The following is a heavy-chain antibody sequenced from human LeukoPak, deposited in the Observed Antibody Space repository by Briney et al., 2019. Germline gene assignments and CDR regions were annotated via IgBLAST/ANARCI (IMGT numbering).Heavy chain of an antibody. CDR2: IYYSGST. CDR1: GGSISSYY. J-gene: IGHJ6*02. Sequence: PSETLSLTCTVSGGSISSYYWSWIRQPPGKGLEWVGYIYYSGSTNYNPSLKGRVTISVDTSKNQFSLKLSSVTAADTAVYYCARDQPYGWYSLVGYYGMDVWGQGTTVTVSS. CDR3: ARDQPYGWYSLVGYYGMDV. D-gene: IGHD6-19*01. V-gene: IGHV4-59*01.